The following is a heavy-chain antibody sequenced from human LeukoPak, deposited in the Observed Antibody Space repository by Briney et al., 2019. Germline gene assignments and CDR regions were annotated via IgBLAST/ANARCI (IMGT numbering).Heavy chain of an antibody. J-gene: IGHJ4*02. CDR3: TRGAGTSWFDF. Sequence: GASVKVSCKPSGYTFTVNYLHWVRQAPGQGLEWVGWMNPNSGVTGYAQNLQGRVTTTRDTSISTAYMELSSLTSDDTAVYYCTRGAGTSWFDFWGQGSLVTVSS. CDR1: GYTFTVNY. D-gene: IGHD2-2*01. CDR2: MNPNSGVT. V-gene: IGHV1-2*02.